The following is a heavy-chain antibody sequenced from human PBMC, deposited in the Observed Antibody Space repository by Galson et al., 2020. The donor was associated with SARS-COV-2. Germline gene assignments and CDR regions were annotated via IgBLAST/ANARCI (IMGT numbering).Heavy chain of an antibody. CDR1: GFTFSSYG. J-gene: IGHJ4*01. CDR3: ARDGGSIAEAGTSGPPFDY. D-gene: IGHD6-13*01. V-gene: IGHV3-33*01. Sequence: TGGSLRLSCAASGFTFSSYGMHWVRQAPGKGLEWVAAIWYDGSNKYYADSVKGRFTISRDNSKNTLYLQMNSLRAEDTAVYYCARDGGSIAEAGTSGPPFDYWGHGALVTVSS. CDR2: IWYDGSNK.